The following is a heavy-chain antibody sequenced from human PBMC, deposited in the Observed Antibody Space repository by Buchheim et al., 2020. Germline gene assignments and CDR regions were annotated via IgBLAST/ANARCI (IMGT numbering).Heavy chain of an antibody. CDR2: INSDGSST. CDR1: GFNFSSYW. J-gene: IGHJ4*02. D-gene: IGHD2-2*01. V-gene: IGHV3-74*01. Sequence: EVQLVESGGGLVQPGGSLRLSCAASGFNFSSYWMHWVRQAPGKGLVWVSRINSDGSSTSYADSVKGRFTISRDNAKNKLYLQMNSLRAEDTAVYYWARERYCSSTSCFSGGGFDYWGQGTL. CDR3: ARERYCSSTSCFSGGGFDY.